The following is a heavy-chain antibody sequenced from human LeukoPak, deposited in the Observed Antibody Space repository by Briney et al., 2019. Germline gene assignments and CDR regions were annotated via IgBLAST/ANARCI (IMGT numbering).Heavy chain of an antibody. D-gene: IGHD6-19*01. CDR3: ARAGTGSSGWPFDY. CDR1: GGSFSGYY. J-gene: IGHJ4*02. V-gene: IGHV4-34*01. Sequence: SETLSLTCAVYGGSFSGYYWSWIRQPPGKGLEWIGEINHSGSTNYNPSLKSRVTISVDTSKNQFSLKLSSVTAANTAVYYCARAGTGSSGWPFDYWGQGTLVPVSS. CDR2: INHSGST.